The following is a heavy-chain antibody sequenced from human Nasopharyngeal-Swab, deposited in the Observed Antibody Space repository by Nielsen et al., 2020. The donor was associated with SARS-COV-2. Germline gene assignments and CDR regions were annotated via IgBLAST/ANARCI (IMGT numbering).Heavy chain of an antibody. J-gene: IGHJ6*03. CDR1: GFTFSYDG. V-gene: IGHV3-30*02. Sequence: GRSLRLSCAAYGFTFSYDGMHWVRHAPGKGLEWVAYIRPDGSEKYYGDSVKGRFTISRDNSKNTLYLQMNSLRAEDTAVYSCASDKYPWHMDVWGKGTTVTVSS. D-gene: IGHD2-2*01. CDR3: ASDKYPWHMDV. CDR2: IRPDGSEK.